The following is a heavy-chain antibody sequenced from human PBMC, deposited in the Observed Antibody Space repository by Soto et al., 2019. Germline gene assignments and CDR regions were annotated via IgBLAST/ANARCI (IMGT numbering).Heavy chain of an antibody. Sequence: SDTLYITSAGYGGTFSGHFCTWTLKPQGKGLEWIGSIYHSGSTYYNPSLKRRVTISVDTAKNQFSLKLSSVTAADTAVYYCARTPPYCSGGSCHQPRAFDIWGQGTMVTVSS. CDR3: ARTPPYCSGGSCHQPRAFDI. V-gene: IGHV4-34*01. CDR1: GGTFSGHF. D-gene: IGHD2-15*01. J-gene: IGHJ3*02. CDR2: IYHSGST.